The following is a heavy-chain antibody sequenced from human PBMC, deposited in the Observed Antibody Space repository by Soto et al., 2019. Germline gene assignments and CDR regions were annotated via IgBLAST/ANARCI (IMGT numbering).Heavy chain of an antibody. D-gene: IGHD3-10*01. CDR2: IYYSGST. CDR1: GGSISSNSYY. V-gene: IGHV4-39*01. CDR3: ARLSQTYYYGSRSYFYCMDV. J-gene: IGHJ6*03. Sequence: SETLSLTCTVSGGSISSNSYYWGWIRQPPGKGLEWIGSIYYSGSTYYNPSLKSRVTISVDTSKNQFSLKLSSVTAADTAVYYCARLSQTYYYGSRSYFYCMDVWGKGTTVTVSS.